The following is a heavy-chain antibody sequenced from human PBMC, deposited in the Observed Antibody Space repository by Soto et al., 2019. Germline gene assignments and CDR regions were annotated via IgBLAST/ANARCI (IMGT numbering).Heavy chain of an antibody. CDR2: ISSDGGDK. V-gene: IGHV3-30*18. J-gene: IGHJ4*02. CDR1: GFTFSNFG. D-gene: IGHD2-15*01. CDR3: VKGSEVARQELDH. Sequence: QVQLVESGGGVVQPGRSPRLSCAASGFTFSNFGMHWVRQAPGKGLEWVAAISSDGGDKYYSHSEKDRFTISRDNSKNTLFLQMNSLRVEDTAVYYCVKGSEVARQELDHWGQGILVTVSS.